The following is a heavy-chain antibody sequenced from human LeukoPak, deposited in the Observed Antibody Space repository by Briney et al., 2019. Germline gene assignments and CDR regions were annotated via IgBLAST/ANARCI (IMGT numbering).Heavy chain of an antibody. J-gene: IGHJ4*02. V-gene: IGHV4-38-2*02. D-gene: IGHD2-2*01. CDR3: AKDHIVVVPPASSNFDY. CDR2: IYHSGST. CDR1: GYSISSGYY. Sequence: SETLSLTCTVSGYSISSGYYWGWIRQPPGKGLEWIGSIYHSGSTYYNPSLKSRVTISLDTSKNQFSLKLTSVAAADTAVYYCAKDHIVVVPPASSNFDYWGQGTLVTVSS.